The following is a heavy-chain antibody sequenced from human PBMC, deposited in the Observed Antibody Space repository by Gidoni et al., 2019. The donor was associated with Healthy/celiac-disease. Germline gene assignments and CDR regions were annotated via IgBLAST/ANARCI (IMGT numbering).Heavy chain of an antibody. CDR3: ASDQFGSSPPLWRIPDWYYFDY. Sequence: EVQLVESGGGLVKPGGSLRLSCAASGFTFSSYSMNWVRQAPGKGLEWVSSISSSSSYIYYADSVKGRFTISIDNAKNSLYLQMNGLRAEDTAVYYCASDQFGSSPPLWRIPDWYYFDYWGQGTLVTVSS. J-gene: IGHJ4*02. CDR2: ISSSSSYI. D-gene: IGHD3-9*01. V-gene: IGHV3-21*01. CDR1: GFTFSSYS.